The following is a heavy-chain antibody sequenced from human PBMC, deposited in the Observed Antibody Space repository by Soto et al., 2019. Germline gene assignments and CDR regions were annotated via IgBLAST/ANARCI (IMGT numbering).Heavy chain of an antibody. CDR1: GFTFSSYA. V-gene: IGHV3-30-3*01. J-gene: IGHJ3*02. CDR3: ARDRYQTLRRIRVINDAFDI. CDR2: ISYDGSNK. D-gene: IGHD2-21*01. Sequence: GGSLRLSCAASGFTFSSYAMHWVRQAPGKGLEWVAVISYDGSNKYYADSVKGRFTISRDNSKNTLYLQMNSLRAEDTAVYYCARDRYQTLRRIRVINDAFDIWGQGTMVTVSS.